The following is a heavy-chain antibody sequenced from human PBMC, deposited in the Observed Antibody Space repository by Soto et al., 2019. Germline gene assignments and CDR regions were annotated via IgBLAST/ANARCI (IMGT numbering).Heavy chain of an antibody. CDR2: IIPIFGTA. V-gene: IGHV1-69*01. CDR1: GGPFSSYA. Sequence: SVQVSCTASGGPFSSYAISWVRQAPGQGHEWMGGIIPIFGTANYAQKFQGRVTITADESTSTAYMELSSLRSEDTAVYYCASRDEDSSGYCYWYFELWGRGTLVTVAS. D-gene: IGHD3-22*01. J-gene: IGHJ2*01. CDR3: ASRDEDSSGYCYWYFEL.